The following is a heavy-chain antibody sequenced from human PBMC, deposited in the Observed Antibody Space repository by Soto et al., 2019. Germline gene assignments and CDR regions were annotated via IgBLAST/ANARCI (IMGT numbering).Heavy chain of an antibody. J-gene: IGHJ4*02. Sequence: EVRLVESGGGLVQPGGSLRLSCAASGFTLSRHWMHWVRQAPGKGLLWLSRISGDGSNTNNAGSVKGRFTSSRDNPKNTLYLQMNSLRVEDTAVYFCARGGPYASGSSYFDYWGQGVLVTVSS. V-gene: IGHV3-74*01. D-gene: IGHD3-10*01. CDR3: ARGGPYASGSSYFDY. CDR2: ISGDGSNT. CDR1: GFTLSRHW.